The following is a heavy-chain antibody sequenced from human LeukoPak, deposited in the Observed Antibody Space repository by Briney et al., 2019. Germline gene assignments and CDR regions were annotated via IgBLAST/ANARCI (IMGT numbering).Heavy chain of an antibody. D-gene: IGHD3-22*01. V-gene: IGHV3-53*01. CDR1: GFTFSTNY. CDR2: IYSGGSP. CDR3: ARDLNYYDSSGYGH. Sequence: PGGSLRLSCAASGFTFSTNYMSWVRQAPGKGLESVSVIYSGGSPYYADSVKGRFTISRDNSKNTLYLQMNSLRAEDTAVYYCARDLNYYDSSGYGHWGQGTLVTVSS. J-gene: IGHJ4*02.